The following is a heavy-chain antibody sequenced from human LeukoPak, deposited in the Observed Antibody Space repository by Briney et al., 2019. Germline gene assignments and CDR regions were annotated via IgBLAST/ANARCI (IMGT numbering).Heavy chain of an antibody. D-gene: IGHD5-18*01. CDR2: IYTSGST. V-gene: IGHV4-4*07. J-gene: IGHJ6*03. CDR3: AREVDTAMVGYYYYYYMDV. Sequence: PSETLSLTCTVSGGSISSYYWSWIRQPAGKGLEWIGRIYTSGSTNYNPSLKSRVTMSVDTSKNQFSLKLSSVTAADTAVYYCAREVDTAMVGYYYYYYMDVWGKGTTVTVSS. CDR1: GGSISSYY.